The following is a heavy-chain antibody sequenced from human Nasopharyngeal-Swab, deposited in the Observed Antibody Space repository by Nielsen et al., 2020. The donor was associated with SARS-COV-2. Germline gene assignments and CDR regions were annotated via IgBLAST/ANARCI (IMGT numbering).Heavy chain of an antibody. CDR2: IKQDASEK. J-gene: IGHJ4*02. V-gene: IGHV3-7*01. Sequence: GESLKISCAASGFTFGSYWMSWVRQAPGKGLEWVANIKQDASEKSYVDSVKGRFTISRDNAKNSLYLQMNSLRAEDTAVYYCARDVNGSPLGYWGQGTLVTVSS. CDR1: GFTFGSYW. D-gene: IGHD2-15*01. CDR3: ARDVNGSPLGY.